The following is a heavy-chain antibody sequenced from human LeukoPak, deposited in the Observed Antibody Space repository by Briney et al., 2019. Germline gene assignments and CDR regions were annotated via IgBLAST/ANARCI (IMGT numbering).Heavy chain of an antibody. V-gene: IGHV3-30*02. CDR3: AKGLREWLLDYYFDY. CDR2: IRYDGSNK. J-gene: IGHJ4*02. CDR1: GFTFSSYG. Sequence: QTGGSLRLSCAASGFTFSSYGMHWVRQAPGKGLEWVAFIRYDGSNKYYADSVKGRFTISRDNSKNTLYLQMNSLRAEDTAVYYCAKGLREWLLDYYFDYWGQGTLVTVSS. D-gene: IGHD3-3*01.